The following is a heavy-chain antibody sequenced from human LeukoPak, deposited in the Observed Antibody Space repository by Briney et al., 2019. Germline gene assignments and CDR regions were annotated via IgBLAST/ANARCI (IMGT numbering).Heavy chain of an antibody. CDR3: ARLVATIGTEAFDI. V-gene: IGHV3-74*01. CDR1: GFTFSSYW. CDR2: INSDGSST. Sequence: GGSLRLSCAASGFTFSSYWMHWVRHAPGKGLVWVSRINSDGSSTSYADSVKGRFTISRDNAKNTLYLQMNSLRAEDTAVYYCARLVATIGTEAFDIWGQGTMVTVSS. D-gene: IGHD5-12*01. J-gene: IGHJ3*02.